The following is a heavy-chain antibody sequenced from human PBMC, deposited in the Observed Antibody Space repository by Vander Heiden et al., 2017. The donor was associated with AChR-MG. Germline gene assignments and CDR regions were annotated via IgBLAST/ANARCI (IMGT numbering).Heavy chain of an antibody. CDR3: AREGGYDFPYYFDH. CDR2: ISYDGSNK. CDR1: GSTFSSYA. V-gene: IGHV3-30*04. D-gene: IGHD3-16*01. Sequence: QVQLVESGGGVVQPGRSLRLSLAASGSTFSSYAIHWVRQAPGKGLEWVAVISYDGSNKFYADSVKGRFTISRDNSKNTLYLQMNSLRAEDTAVYYCAREGGYDFPYYFDHWGQGTLVTVSS. J-gene: IGHJ4*02.